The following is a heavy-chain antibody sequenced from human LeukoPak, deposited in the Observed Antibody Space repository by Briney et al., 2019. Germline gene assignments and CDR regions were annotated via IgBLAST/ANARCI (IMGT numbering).Heavy chain of an antibody. CDR3: ARDSGTMIVKEALYYYYYYGMDV. Sequence: TSETLSLTCTVSGGSTSSNSWSWMRQPPGKGLEWIGTYYNSGSTSYSPSLKSRATISVDTSKNQFSLKLSSVTAADTAVYYCARDSGTMIVKEALYYYYYYGMDVWGQGTTVTVSS. CDR2: YYNSGST. CDR1: GGSTSSNS. D-gene: IGHD3-22*01. J-gene: IGHJ6*02. V-gene: IGHV4-4*08.